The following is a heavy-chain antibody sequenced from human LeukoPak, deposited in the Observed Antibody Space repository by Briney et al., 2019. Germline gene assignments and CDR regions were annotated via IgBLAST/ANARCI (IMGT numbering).Heavy chain of an antibody. V-gene: IGHV4-4*07. Sequence: SETLSLTCTVSGGSISSYYWSWIRQPAGKGLEWIGRIYTSGSTNYNPSLKSRVTMSVDTSKNQFSLKLSSVTAADTAVYYCARGIVVVPAAVDNWLDPWGQGTLVTVSS. CDR1: GGSISSYY. J-gene: IGHJ5*02. CDR3: ARGIVVVPAAVDNWLDP. D-gene: IGHD2-2*01. CDR2: IYTSGST.